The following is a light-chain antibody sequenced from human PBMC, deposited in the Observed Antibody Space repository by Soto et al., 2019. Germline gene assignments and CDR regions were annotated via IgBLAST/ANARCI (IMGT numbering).Light chain of an antibody. CDR2: GAS. CDR3: QQYGRSPYT. J-gene: IGKJ2*01. V-gene: IGKV3-20*01. CDR1: QSVSSKH. Sequence: EIVLTQSPGSLSLTPGETATLSCRASQSVSSKHLAWYQQRPGQAPRLLIYGASNKATDIPDRFSGSGSGTDFTLTISRLEPEDFAVYYCQQYGRSPYTFGQGTKLEIK.